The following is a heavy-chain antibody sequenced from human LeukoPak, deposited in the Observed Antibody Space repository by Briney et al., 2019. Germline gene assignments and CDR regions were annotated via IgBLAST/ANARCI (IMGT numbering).Heavy chain of an antibody. CDR1: GGTFSSYA. J-gene: IGHJ5*02. CDR2: IIPILGVA. D-gene: IGHD6-6*01. CDR3: ARGSSSEGWFDP. V-gene: IGHV1-69*04. Sequence: SVKVSFKASGGTFSSYAISWVRQAPGQGLQWMGRIIPILGVANYAQKLQGRVTITADKSMSTAYMEFSSLRSEDTAVYYCARGSSSEGWFDPWGQGTLVTVSS.